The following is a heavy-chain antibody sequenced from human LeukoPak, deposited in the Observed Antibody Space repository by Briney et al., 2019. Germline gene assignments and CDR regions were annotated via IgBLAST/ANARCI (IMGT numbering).Heavy chain of an antibody. CDR3: AKAPPDSYYYYYGMDV. J-gene: IGHJ6*02. CDR2: ISGRGGST. CDR1: GFTFSGYA. V-gene: IGHV3-23*01. Sequence: PGGPLRLSCAASGFTFSGYAMTWVRQAPGKGLEWVSAISGRGGSTYYADSVKGRFTISRDNSKNTLYLQMNSLRAEDTAVYYCAKAPPDSYYYYYGMDVWGQGTTVTVSS. D-gene: IGHD5-18*01.